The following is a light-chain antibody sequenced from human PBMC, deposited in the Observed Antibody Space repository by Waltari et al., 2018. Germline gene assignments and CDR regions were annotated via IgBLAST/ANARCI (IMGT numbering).Light chain of an antibody. Sequence: DIQMTQSPSSLSASVADRVTITCRASQSISSYLNWYQHKPGKDPKLLIYAASSLQSGVPSRFSGSASGTDFTLIISGLQPEDFATYYCQQTYSAPLTFGGGTKVEIK. CDR2: AAS. J-gene: IGKJ4*01. CDR3: QQTYSAPLT. V-gene: IGKV1-39*01. CDR1: QSISSY.